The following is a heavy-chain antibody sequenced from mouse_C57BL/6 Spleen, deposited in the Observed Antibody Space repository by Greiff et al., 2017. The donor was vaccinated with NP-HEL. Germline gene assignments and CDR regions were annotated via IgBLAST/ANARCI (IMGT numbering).Heavy chain of an antibody. D-gene: IGHD4-1*01. CDR2: ISSGSSTI. V-gene: IGHV5-17*01. CDR1: GFTFSDYG. J-gene: IGHJ4*01. CDR3: ATQLTGTLYYAMDY. Sequence: EVKLMESGGGLVKPGGSLKLSCAASGFTFSDYGMHWVRQAPEKGLEWVAYISSGSSTIYYADTVKGRFTISRDNAKNTLFLQMTSLRSEDTAMYYCATQLTGTLYYAMDYWGQGTSVTVSS.